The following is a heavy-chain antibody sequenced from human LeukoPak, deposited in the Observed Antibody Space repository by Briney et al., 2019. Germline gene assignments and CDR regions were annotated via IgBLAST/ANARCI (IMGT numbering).Heavy chain of an antibody. CDR2: IYYSGST. J-gene: IGHJ6*03. Sequence: PSETLSLTCTVSGGSISSYYWSWIRQPPGKGLEWIGYIYYSGSTNYNPSLKSRVTISVDTSKNQFSLKLSSVTAADTAVYYCARRLIVPAAMPYYYYYMDVWGKGTTVTVSS. V-gene: IGHV4-59*08. CDR1: GGSISSYY. D-gene: IGHD2-2*01. CDR3: ARRLIVPAAMPYYYYYMDV.